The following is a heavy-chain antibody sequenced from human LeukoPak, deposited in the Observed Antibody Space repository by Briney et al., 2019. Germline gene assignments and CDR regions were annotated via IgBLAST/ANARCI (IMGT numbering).Heavy chain of an antibody. D-gene: IGHD3-22*01. J-gene: IGHJ4*02. V-gene: IGHV4-34*01. CDR3: ARGPLIVVVPYYFDY. CDR2: INHSGST. Sequence: SETLSLTCAVYGGSFSGYYWSWIRQPPGKGLEWIGEINHSGSTNYNPSLKSRVTISVDTSKNQFSLKLSSVTAADTAVYYCARGPLIVVVPYYFDYWGQGTLVTVSS. CDR1: GGSFSGYY.